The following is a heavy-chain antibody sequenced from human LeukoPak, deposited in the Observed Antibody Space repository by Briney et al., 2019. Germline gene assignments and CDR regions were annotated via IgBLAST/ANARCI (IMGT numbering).Heavy chain of an antibody. V-gene: IGHV3-23*01. D-gene: IGHD2-15*01. CDR3: ARGIGVDDY. J-gene: IGHJ4*02. Sequence: GGSLRLSCAASGFTFSSSAMSWVRQAPGKGLEWVSAISNNGGYTYYADSVQGRFTISRDNSKNTLYLQMNSLRAEDTAVYYCARGIGVDDYWGQGTLVTVSS. CDR1: GFTFSSSA. CDR2: ISNNGGYT.